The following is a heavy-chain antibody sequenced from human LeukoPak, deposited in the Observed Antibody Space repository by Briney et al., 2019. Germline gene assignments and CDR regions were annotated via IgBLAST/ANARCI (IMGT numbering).Heavy chain of an antibody. CDR1: GFTVSSNY. CDR3: AKGDGYDSSGYYYPFDS. Sequence: PGGSLRLSCAASGFTVSSNYMTWVRQAPGKGLEWVSAISGSGGSTYYADSVKGRFTISRDNSKDTLFLQMNSLRAEDTAVYYCAKGDGYDSSGYYYPFDSWGQGTLVTVSS. J-gene: IGHJ4*02. V-gene: IGHV3-23*01. CDR2: ISGSGGST. D-gene: IGHD3-22*01.